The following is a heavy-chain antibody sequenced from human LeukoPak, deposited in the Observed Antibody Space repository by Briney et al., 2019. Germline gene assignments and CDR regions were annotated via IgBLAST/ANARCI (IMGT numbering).Heavy chain of an antibody. V-gene: IGHV3-33*01. D-gene: IGHD4-17*01. J-gene: IGHJ4*02. CDR2: IWYDGSNK. Sequence: GGSLRLSCAASGFTFSSYGMYWVRQAPGKGLEWVAVIWYDGSNKYYADSVKGRFTISRDNSKNTLYLQMNSLRAEDTAVYYCARGTTTTGYYFGYWGQGTLVTVSS. CDR1: GFTFSSYG. CDR3: ARGTTTTGYYFGY.